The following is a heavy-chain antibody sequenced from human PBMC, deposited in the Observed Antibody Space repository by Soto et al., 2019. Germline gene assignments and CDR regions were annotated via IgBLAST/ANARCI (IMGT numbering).Heavy chain of an antibody. J-gene: IGHJ3*01. D-gene: IGHD6-19*01. CDR1: GFTFSSYA. Sequence: HPGGSLRLSCAASGFTFSSYAMSWVRQAPGKGLEWVSAISGSGGSTYYADSVKGRFTISRDNSKNTLYLQMNSLRAEDTAVYYCAKDGAWYSSGWQNPLSWGQGTMVTVSS. CDR2: ISGSGGST. CDR3: AKDGAWYSSGWQNPLS. V-gene: IGHV3-23*01.